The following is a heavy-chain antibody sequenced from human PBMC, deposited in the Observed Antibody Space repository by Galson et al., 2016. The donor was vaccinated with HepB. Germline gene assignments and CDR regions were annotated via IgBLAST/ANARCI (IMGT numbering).Heavy chain of an antibody. CDR2: INWNGGST. CDR3: ARATPYYDILTVYYNYYFDY. V-gene: IGHV3-20*04. J-gene: IGHJ4*02. CDR1: GFKFDDYG. D-gene: IGHD3-9*01. Sequence: SLRLSCAASGFKFDDYGMRWVRQAPGKGLEWVPGINWNGGSTGYADSVKGRFTISRDNAKNSLYLQMNSLRAEDTALYYCARATPYYDILTVYYNYYFDYWGQGTLVTVSS.